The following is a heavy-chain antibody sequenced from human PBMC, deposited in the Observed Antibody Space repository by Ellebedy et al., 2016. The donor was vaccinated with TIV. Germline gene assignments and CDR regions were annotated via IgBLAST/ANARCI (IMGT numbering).Heavy chain of an antibody. CDR1: GFTFDDYG. CDR2: ISWNSGSI. D-gene: IGHD4-17*01. CDR3: ARWPSGDAPLDY. Sequence: SLKISCAASGFTFDDYGMHWVRQAPGKGLEWVSGISWNSGSIGYADSVKGRFTISRDNSKNTLYLQMNSLRAEDTAVYYCARWPSGDAPLDYWGQGTLVTVSS. J-gene: IGHJ4*02. V-gene: IGHV3-9*01.